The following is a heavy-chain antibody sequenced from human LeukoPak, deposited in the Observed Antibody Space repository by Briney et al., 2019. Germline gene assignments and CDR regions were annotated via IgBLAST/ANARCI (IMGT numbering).Heavy chain of an antibody. CDR1: GYSFTDYF. D-gene: IGHD6-19*01. J-gene: IGHJ3*02. Sequence: ASVKVSCMASGYSFTDYFLYWVRQAPGQGLEWMGRINPDAGDTNYAQTFQGRITMTRDTSISTAYMELSSLKSDDTAVYYCARLSTATRHWLAASDTWGQGTVVTVSS. V-gene: IGHV1-2*06. CDR2: INPDAGDT. CDR3: ARLSTATRHWLAASDT.